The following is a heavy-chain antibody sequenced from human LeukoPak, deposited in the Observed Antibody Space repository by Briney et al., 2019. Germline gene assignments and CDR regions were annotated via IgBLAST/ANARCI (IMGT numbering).Heavy chain of an antibody. V-gene: IGHV3-48*03. CDR3: ARDHYYYMDV. CDR1: GFTFRSYE. CDR2: ISSSGTI. Sequence: PGGSLRLSCAASGFTFRSYEMNWVRQAPGKGLEWVSYISSSGTIYYADSVKGRFTISRDNAKNSLYLQMNSLRAEDTAVYYCARDHYYYMDVWGKGTTVTVSS. J-gene: IGHJ6*03.